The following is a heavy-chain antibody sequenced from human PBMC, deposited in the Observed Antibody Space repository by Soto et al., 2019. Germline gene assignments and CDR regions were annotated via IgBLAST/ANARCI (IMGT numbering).Heavy chain of an antibody. CDR2: ISAYNGNT. CDR3: ARVAPIVVVPAAISRYFDL. CDR1: GYTFTSYG. D-gene: IGHD2-2*01. V-gene: IGHV1-18*01. Sequence: ASVKVSCKASGYTFTSYGISWVRQAPGQGLEWMGWISAYNGNTNYAQKLQGRVTMTTDTSTSTAYMELRSLRSDDTAVYYCARVAPIVVVPAAISRYFDLWGRGTLVTVSS. J-gene: IGHJ2*01.